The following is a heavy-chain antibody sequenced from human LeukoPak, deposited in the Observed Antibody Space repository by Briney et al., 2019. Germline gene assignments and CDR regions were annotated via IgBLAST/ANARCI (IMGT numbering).Heavy chain of an antibody. CDR1: NGSISSGTYY. CDR3: AREFSGSYSFDY. D-gene: IGHD1-26*01. V-gene: IGHV4-61*02. Sequence: SETLSLTCTVSNGSISSGTYYWSWIRQPAGKGLEWIGRIYSSGSTNYNPSLKSRVTISVDTSKNQFSLKLSSVTAADTAVYYCAREFSGSYSFDYWGQGTLVTVSS. J-gene: IGHJ4*02. CDR2: IYSSGST.